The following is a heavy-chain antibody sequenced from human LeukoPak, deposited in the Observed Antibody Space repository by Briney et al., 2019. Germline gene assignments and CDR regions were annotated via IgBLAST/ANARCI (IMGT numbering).Heavy chain of an antibody. J-gene: IGHJ4*02. D-gene: IGHD4-23*01. Sequence: GQSLHIASKGSGYRFSTYWIGWVRQMPGKGLEWMGIIYPGDSDTRYSPSFQGQVTISADKSISTAYLQWSTLKASDSAMYYCARPGLEGGNSPYNFDYWGQGTLVTVSS. CDR3: ARPGLEGGNSPYNFDY. CDR2: IYPGDSDT. V-gene: IGHV5-51*01. CDR1: GYRFSTYW.